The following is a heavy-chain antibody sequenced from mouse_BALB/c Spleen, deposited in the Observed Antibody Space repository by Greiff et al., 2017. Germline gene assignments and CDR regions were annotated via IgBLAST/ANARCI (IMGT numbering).Heavy chain of an antibody. J-gene: IGHJ4*01. CDR3: ARGGGNYVGAMDY. CDR2: ISSGGST. D-gene: IGHD2-1*01. CDR1: GFTFSSYA. Sequence: EVKLVESGGGLVKPGGSLKLSCAASGFTFSSYAMSWVRQTPEKRLEWVASISSGGSTYYPDSVKGRFTISRDNARNILYLQMSSLRSEDTAMYYCARGGGNYVGAMDYWGQGTSVTVSS. V-gene: IGHV5-6-5*01.